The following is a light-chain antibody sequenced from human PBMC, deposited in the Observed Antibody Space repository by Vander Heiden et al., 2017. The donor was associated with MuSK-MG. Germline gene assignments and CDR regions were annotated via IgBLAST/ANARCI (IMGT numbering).Light chain of an antibody. CDR3: QQYDNLPRT. J-gene: IGKJ2*01. V-gene: IGKV1-33*01. Sequence: DIQMTQSPSSLSASVGDRVTITCQASQDISNYLNWYQQKPGKAPKLLIYDASNLETGVPSRFSGSGFGTDFTFTISSLQPEDIATYYCQQYDNLPRTFGQGTKLEIK. CDR1: QDISNY. CDR2: DAS.